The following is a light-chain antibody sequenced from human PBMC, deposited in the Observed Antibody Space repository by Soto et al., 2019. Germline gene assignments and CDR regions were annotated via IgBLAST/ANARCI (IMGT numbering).Light chain of an antibody. Sequence: EIVLTQSPGTLSLSPGERVTLSCRASQSVSSNYLAWYHQKPGQAPRLLIYGASSRATGTPDRFSGSGSGTDFTLTISRLEPEDFAVYYCQQYGSSFTFGPGTKVDIK. CDR2: GAS. CDR1: QSVSSNY. J-gene: IGKJ3*01. V-gene: IGKV3-20*01. CDR3: QQYGSSFT.